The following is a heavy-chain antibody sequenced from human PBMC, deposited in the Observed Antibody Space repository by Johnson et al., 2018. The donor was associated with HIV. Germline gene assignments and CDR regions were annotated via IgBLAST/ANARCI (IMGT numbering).Heavy chain of an antibody. V-gene: IGHV3-73*01. CDR3: TTDLRVTTSLRAFDI. CDR1: GFTFSGSA. J-gene: IGHJ3*02. D-gene: IGHD4-17*01. Sequence: VQLVESGGGLVQPGESLKLSCAASGFTFSGSAMHWVRQASGKGLEWVDRIRSKPYSYATAYAASVTGRFTISRDDSKNTLSLQMNSLKTEDTAVYYCTTDLRVTTSLRAFDIWGQGTMVTVSS. CDR2: IRSKPYSYAT.